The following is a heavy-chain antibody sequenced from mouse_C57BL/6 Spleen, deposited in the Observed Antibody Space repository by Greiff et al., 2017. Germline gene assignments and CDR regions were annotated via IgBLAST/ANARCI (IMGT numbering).Heavy chain of an antibody. CDR2: ILPGSGST. J-gene: IGHJ3*01. Sequence: VKLMESGAELMKPGASVKLSCKATGYTFTGYWIEWVKQRPGHGLEWIGEILPGSGSTNYNEKFKGKATFTADKSSNTPYMQLRSLTTEDSAVYYCAGERVFAYWGQSTLVTVSA. V-gene: IGHV1-9*01. CDR3: AGERVFAY. CDR1: GYTFTGYW.